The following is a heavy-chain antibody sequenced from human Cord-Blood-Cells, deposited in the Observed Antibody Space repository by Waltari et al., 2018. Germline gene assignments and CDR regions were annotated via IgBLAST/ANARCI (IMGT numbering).Heavy chain of an antibody. D-gene: IGHD3-22*01. Sequence: QVQLVQSGAEVKKPGASVKVSCKASGYTFTGYYMHWVRQAPGQGLEWMGWSNPNGVGTNYAQKFQGRVTMTRDTSISTAYMELSRLRSDDTAVYYCARPNSSGYYDAFDIWGQGTMVTVSS. V-gene: IGHV1-2*02. CDR2: SNPNGVGT. J-gene: IGHJ3*02. CDR1: GYTFTGYY. CDR3: ARPNSSGYYDAFDI.